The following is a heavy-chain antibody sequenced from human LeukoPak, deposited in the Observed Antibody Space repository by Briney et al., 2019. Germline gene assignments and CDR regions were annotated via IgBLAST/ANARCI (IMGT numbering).Heavy chain of an antibody. Sequence: ASVKVSCKASGYTFTGYYMHWVRQAPGQGLEWMGWINPNSGGTNYAQKFQGRATMTRDTSISTAYMELSRLRSDDTAVYYCARVYKQDNWFDPWGQGTLVTVSS. D-gene: IGHD1-1*01. CDR1: GYTFTGYY. J-gene: IGHJ5*02. V-gene: IGHV1-2*02. CDR2: INPNSGGT. CDR3: ARVYKQDNWFDP.